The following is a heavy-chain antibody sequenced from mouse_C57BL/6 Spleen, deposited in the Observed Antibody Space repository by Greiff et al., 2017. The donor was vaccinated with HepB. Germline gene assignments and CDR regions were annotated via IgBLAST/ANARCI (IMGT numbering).Heavy chain of an antibody. CDR2: ISNGGGST. CDR3: ARQGPSRAMDY. Sequence: DVQLQESGGGLVQPGGSLKLSCAASGFTFSDYYMYWVRQTPEKRLEWVAYISNGGGSTYYPDTVKGRFTISRDNAKNTLYLQMSRLKSEDTAMYYCARQGPSRAMDYWGQGTSVTVSS. J-gene: IGHJ4*01. V-gene: IGHV5-12*01. D-gene: IGHD3-3*01. CDR1: GFTFSDYY.